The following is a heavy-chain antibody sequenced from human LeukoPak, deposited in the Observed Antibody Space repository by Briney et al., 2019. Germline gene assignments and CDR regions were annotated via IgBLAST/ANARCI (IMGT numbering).Heavy chain of an antibody. Sequence: GGSLRLSCVASGFNFEDYSMHWVRQAPGKGLEWVSGIAWNSGNTGYADSVKGRFTISRDNAENSLYLQMNSLRAEDTALYYCAKDMSSYGSGSSYNPWGPYDIWGQGPLVTVSS. CDR2: IAWNSGNT. D-gene: IGHD3-10*01. CDR1: GFNFEDYS. J-gene: IGHJ4*02. CDR3: AKDMSSYGSGSSYNPWGPYDI. V-gene: IGHV3-9*01.